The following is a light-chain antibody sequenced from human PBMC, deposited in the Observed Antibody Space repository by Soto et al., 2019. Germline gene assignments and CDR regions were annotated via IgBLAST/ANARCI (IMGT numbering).Light chain of an antibody. CDR3: SSYTSSSTVV. J-gene: IGLJ2*01. V-gene: IGLV2-14*01. Sequence: QSALTQPASVSGSPGQSITISCTGTSSDVGGYNYVSWYQQHPGKAPKLMIYNVINRPSGVSNRCSGSKPGNTASLTISGLQAEDEADDYCSSYTSSSTVVFGGGTKLTVL. CDR1: SSDVGGYNY. CDR2: NVI.